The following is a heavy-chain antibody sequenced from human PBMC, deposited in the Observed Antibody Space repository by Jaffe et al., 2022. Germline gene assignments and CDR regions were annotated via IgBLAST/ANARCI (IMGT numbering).Heavy chain of an antibody. CDR3: TRTSPSREGGFDY. V-gene: IGHV3-49*04. Sequence: EVQLVESGGGLVQPGRSLRLSCTASGFTFGDYAMSWVRQAPGKGLEWVGFIRSKAYGGTTEYAASVKGRFTISRDDSKSIAYLQMNSLKTEDTAVYYCTRTSPSREGGFDYWGQGTLVTVSS. J-gene: IGHJ4*02. D-gene: IGHD6-13*01. CDR2: IRSKAYGGTT. CDR1: GFTFGDYA.